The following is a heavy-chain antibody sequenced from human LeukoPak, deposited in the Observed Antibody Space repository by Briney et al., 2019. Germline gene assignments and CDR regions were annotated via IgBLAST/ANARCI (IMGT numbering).Heavy chain of an antibody. CDR1: GFTFSSYG. D-gene: IGHD6-6*01. CDR2: IWYDGSNK. Sequence: GGSLRLSCAASGFTFSSYGMHWVRQAPGKGLEWVAVIWYDGSNKYYADSVKGRFTISRDNSKNTLYLQMNSLRAEDTAVYYCARGIAAPTYYFDYWGQGTLVTVSS. CDR3: ARGIAAPTYYFDY. J-gene: IGHJ4*02. V-gene: IGHV3-33*08.